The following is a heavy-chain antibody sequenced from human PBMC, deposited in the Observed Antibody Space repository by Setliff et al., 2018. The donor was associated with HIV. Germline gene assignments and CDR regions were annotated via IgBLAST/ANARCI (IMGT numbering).Heavy chain of an antibody. CDR3: ARRHEDGYIDY. Sequence: SVKVSCKASGGTFSSYAISWVRQAPGQGLEWMGGIIPILGIANYAQKFQGGVTITADESTSTAYMELSSLRSEDTAVYYCARRHEDGYIDYWGQGTLVTVSS. CDR1: GGTFSSYA. CDR2: IIPILGIA. J-gene: IGHJ4*02. V-gene: IGHV1-69*10.